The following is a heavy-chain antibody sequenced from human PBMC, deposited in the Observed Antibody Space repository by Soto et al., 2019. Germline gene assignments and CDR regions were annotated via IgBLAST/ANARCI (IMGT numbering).Heavy chain of an antibody. CDR1: GYTFTSYD. J-gene: IGHJ3*02. V-gene: IGHV1-8*01. CDR2: MNPNSGNT. Sequence: ASVKVSCKASGYTFTSYDINWVRQATGQGLEWMGWMNPNSGNTGYAQKFQGRVTMTRNTSISTAYMELSSLRSEDTAVYYCAADVYYYDSSGYYYDAFDIWGQGTMVTVSS. CDR3: AADVYYYDSSGYYYDAFDI. D-gene: IGHD3-22*01.